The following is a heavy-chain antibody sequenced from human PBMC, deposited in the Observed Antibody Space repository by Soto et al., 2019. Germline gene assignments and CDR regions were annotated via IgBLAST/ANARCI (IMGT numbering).Heavy chain of an antibody. CDR1: GLTFTSCG. J-gene: IGHJ4*02. V-gene: IGHV3-33*01. CDR2: RWYDGSNK. CDR3: ARGNDFWSGHLAY. Sequence: PRRLSCAAWGLTFTSCGMHWFRKAPGNGLEWVACRWYDGSNKYYADSVKGRFTISRDNSKNTLYLQMNSPRAEDTAVYYCARGNDFWSGHLAYWGQATLVTVSS. D-gene: IGHD3-3*01.